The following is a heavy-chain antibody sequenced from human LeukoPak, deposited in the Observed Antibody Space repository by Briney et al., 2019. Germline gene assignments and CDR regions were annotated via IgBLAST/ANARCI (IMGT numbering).Heavy chain of an antibody. Sequence: PGGSLRLSCAASGFTFSSYGMHWVSQAPGKGLEWVAVISYDGSNKYYADSVKGRFTISRDDSKNTLYLQMNSLRAEDTAVYYCAKDLNIVVVTATVFQHWGQGTLVTVSS. J-gene: IGHJ1*01. CDR2: ISYDGSNK. CDR3: AKDLNIVVVTATVFQH. CDR1: GFTFSSYG. V-gene: IGHV3-30*18. D-gene: IGHD2-21*02.